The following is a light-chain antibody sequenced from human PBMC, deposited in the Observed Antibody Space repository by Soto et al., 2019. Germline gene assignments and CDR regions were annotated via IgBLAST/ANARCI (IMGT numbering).Light chain of an antibody. V-gene: IGLV1-47*01. CDR2: RNN. CDR1: SSNIGDNY. Sequence: QSVLTQPPSASGTPGQKVTISCSGSSSNIGDNYVYWHQQLPGTAPKLLIYRNNQRPSGVPDRFSGSKSGTSASLAISGPRSEDEADYYCAAWDDSLSGYVFGPGTKLTVL. J-gene: IGLJ1*01. CDR3: AAWDDSLSGYV.